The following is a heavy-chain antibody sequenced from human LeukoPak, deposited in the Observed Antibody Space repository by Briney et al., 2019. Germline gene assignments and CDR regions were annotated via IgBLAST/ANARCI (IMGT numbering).Heavy chain of an antibody. Sequence: GGSLRLSCAASGFTFSTYAMTWVRQAPGKGLEWVSLISGTGGSIYYADSVKGRFTISRDNSKNTLYLQMNSLRAEDTAVYYCAKDLLRYFDWLLPQYYFDYWGQGTLVTVSS. V-gene: IGHV3-23*01. CDR1: GFTFSTYA. CDR3: AKDLLRYFDWLLPQYYFDY. D-gene: IGHD3-9*01. J-gene: IGHJ4*02. CDR2: ISGTGGSI.